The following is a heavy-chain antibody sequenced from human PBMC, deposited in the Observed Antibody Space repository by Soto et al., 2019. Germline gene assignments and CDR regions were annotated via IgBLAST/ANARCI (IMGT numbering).Heavy chain of an antibody. Sequence: QLQLQESGTGLVKPSETLSLTCRVSGGSIRSSTYYYGWIRQPPGKGLEWIGTSYYSGSTYYNPSLKILVTISVDTSKNQCSLKLRSVTAADTAVYYCASSGWFDPWGQGTLFTVSS. J-gene: IGHJ5*02. CDR2: SYYSGST. CDR3: ASSGWFDP. V-gene: IGHV4-39*01. CDR1: GGSIRSSTYY.